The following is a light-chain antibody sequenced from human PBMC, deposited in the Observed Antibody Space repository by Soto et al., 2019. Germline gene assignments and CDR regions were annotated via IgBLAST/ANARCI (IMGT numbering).Light chain of an antibody. CDR2: AAS. J-gene: IGKJ3*01. Sequence: DIQMTQSPSSLSASVGDRLTITCRASQSISTYVNWYQQKPGKAPKALVYAASSLKSGVPSRLSGSGSGTDFTLTIRSLQPEDFATYYCQQTYRGVTFGPGTQVDIK. CDR3: QQTYRGVT. CDR1: QSISTY. V-gene: IGKV1-39*01.